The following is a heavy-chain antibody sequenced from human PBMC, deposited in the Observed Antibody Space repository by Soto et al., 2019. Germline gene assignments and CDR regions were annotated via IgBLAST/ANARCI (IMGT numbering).Heavy chain of an antibody. Sequence: PGGSLRLSCAASGFTFSAYAMSWVRQAPGKGLEWVAAISADGSDKYFSGSVKGRFTISRDNSKNTLFLQMNSLRVEDTAVYYCVKGSDVARQELDYWGQGTLVTVSS. J-gene: IGHJ4*02. CDR3: VKGSDVARQELDY. CDR2: ISADGSDK. CDR1: GFTFSAYA. V-gene: IGHV3-30*18. D-gene: IGHD3-3*01.